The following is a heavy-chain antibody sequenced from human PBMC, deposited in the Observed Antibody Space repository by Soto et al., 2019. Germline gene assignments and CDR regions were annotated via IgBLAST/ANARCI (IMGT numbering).Heavy chain of an antibody. V-gene: IGHV6-1*01. J-gene: IGHJ4*02. Sequence: SQTLSLTCAISGDSVSSNTAVWNWIRQSPSRGLEWLGRTYYRSQWYNDYALSLRSRITINPDTSKNQFSLQLNSLTPDDTAMYYCARGTAALLDNWGPGTLVTVS. D-gene: IGHD2-21*02. CDR2: TYYRSQWYN. CDR1: GDSVSSNTAV. CDR3: ARGTAALLDN.